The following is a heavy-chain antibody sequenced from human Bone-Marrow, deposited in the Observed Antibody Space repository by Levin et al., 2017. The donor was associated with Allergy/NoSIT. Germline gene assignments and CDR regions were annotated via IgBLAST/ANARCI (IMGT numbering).Heavy chain of an antibody. J-gene: IGHJ4*02. CDR3: GRDPLDGPIDY. D-gene: IGHD3-9*01. CDR2: ISNGGDSI. V-gene: IGHV3-48*03. Sequence: AGGSLRLSCTGSGFTFNNHEMNWVRQAPGKGLEWISYISNGGDSIYYADSVKGRFTISRDDSKNSLYLQMNSLRAEDTAVYYCGRDPLDGPIDYWGQGTLVTVSS. CDR1: GFTFNNHE.